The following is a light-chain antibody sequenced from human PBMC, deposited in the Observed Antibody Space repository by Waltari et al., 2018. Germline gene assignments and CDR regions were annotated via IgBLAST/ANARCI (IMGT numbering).Light chain of an antibody. Sequence: FVLTQPHSVSESPGKTVIISCTRSSGSIAVNFVQWFRQRPGGAPSTVIVEDRQRHVGVPNRFSASIDSPANSAYLTISGLEPEDEADYYCQSYDGRDHVIFGGGTKLTVL. CDR1: SGSIAVNF. CDR3: QSYDGRDHVI. V-gene: IGLV6-57*03. J-gene: IGLJ2*01. CDR2: EDR.